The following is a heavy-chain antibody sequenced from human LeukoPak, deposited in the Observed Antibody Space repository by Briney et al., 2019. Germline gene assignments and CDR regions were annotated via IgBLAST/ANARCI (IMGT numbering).Heavy chain of an antibody. CDR1: GGSISSYF. D-gene: IGHD5-18*01. Sequence: SETLSLTCTVSGGSISSYFWSWIRQPPGKGLEWIGYAYYSGSTNYNPSLKSRVTISVDTSKKQFSLKLSSATAADTAVYYCARGRGDTATFWNWGQGTLVTVSS. V-gene: IGHV4-59*01. CDR3: ARGRGDTATFWN. J-gene: IGHJ4*02. CDR2: AYYSGST.